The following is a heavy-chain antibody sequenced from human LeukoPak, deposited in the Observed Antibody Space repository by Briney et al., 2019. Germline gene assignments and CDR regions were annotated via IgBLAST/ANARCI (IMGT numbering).Heavy chain of an antibody. CDR1: GGSISSTNW. J-gene: IGHJ4*02. D-gene: IGHD3-10*01. V-gene: IGHV4-4*02. CDR3: ARDVWVRGVIISDY. Sequence: SETLSLTCAVSGGSISSTNWWTWVRQPPGKGVEGIGEFDHSGYTNYNPSLKSRVTISVDKSKNHFSLKLSSVTAADTAIYYCARDVWVRGVIISDYWGQGPLVTVSS. CDR2: FDHSGYT.